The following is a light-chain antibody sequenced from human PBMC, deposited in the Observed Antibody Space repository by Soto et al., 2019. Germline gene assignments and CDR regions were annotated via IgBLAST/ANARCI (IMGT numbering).Light chain of an antibody. J-gene: IGLJ2*01. V-gene: IGLV2-18*01. CDR1: SSDVGSYNR. CDR2: EVS. CDR3: SLYTSSS. Sequence: QSALTQPPSVSGSPGQSVTISCTGTSSDVGSYNRVSWYQQPPGTAPKLMIYEVSNRPSGVPDRFSGSKSGNTASLTISGLQAEDETDHYCSLYTSSSFGGGTKLTVL.